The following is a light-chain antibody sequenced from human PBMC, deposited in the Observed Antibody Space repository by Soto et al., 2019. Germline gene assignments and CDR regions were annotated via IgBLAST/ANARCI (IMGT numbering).Light chain of an antibody. V-gene: IGKV3-11*01. CDR3: QHRGEWPRT. CDR1: QSVSSY. J-gene: IGKJ2*01. Sequence: EIVLTQSPATLCLSPGERATLSCRASQSVSSYLAWYQQKPGQAPRLLIYGASNRATGIPARFTGSGSGTDFTLTISSLEPEDFAVSYCQHRGEWPRTFGQGTKLEIK. CDR2: GAS.